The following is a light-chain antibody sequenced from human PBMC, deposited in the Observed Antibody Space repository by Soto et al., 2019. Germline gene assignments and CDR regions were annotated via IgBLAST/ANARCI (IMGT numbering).Light chain of an antibody. J-gene: IGLJ1*01. Sequence: QSALTQPASVSGSPGQSITISCTGTSSDVGGYNYVSWYQQHPGKAPKLMIYDVSNRPSGVSNRFSGSKSGSTASLTISGLQAEDEADYYCSSYSGRYVSYVFGTGTKLTVL. CDR3: SSYSGRYVSYV. CDR2: DVS. V-gene: IGLV2-14*01. CDR1: SSDVGGYNY.